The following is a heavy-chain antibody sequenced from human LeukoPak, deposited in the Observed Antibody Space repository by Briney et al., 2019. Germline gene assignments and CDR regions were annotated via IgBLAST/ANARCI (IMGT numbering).Heavy chain of an antibody. Sequence: PGGSLRLSCAASGFTFSNYEMNWVRQAPGKGLEWISYISSGAGTIYYADSVKGRFTISRDNAKNSLYLQMNSLRVEDSAVYYCARASAPPSYYYYYGMDVWGQGTTVTVSS. J-gene: IGHJ6*02. CDR1: GFTFSNYE. CDR3: ARASAPPSYYYYYGMDV. CDR2: ISSGAGTI. V-gene: IGHV3-48*03.